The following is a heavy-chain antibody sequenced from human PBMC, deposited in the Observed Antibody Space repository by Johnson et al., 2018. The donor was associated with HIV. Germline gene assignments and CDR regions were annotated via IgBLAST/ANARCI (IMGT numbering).Heavy chain of an antibody. Sequence: EQLVESGGGLVQPGGSLRLSCAASGFTVSSNYMNWVRQAPGKGLEWVPVIYSGGTTYYADSVKGRFSISRDNSKTTLYLQMNSVRAEGTDVYYCAKDVELHGAFEIWGQGTMVTVSS. V-gene: IGHV3-66*01. CDR1: GFTVSSNY. D-gene: IGHD1-26*01. J-gene: IGHJ3*02. CDR2: IYSGGTT. CDR3: AKDVELHGAFEI.